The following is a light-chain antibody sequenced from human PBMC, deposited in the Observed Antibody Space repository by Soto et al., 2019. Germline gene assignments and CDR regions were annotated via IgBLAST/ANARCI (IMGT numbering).Light chain of an antibody. CDR1: QSLLHSNGYNY. J-gene: IGKJ3*01. V-gene: IGKV2-28*01. CDR2: LGS. Sequence: DIVMTQSPLSLPVTPGEPASISCRSSQSLLHSNGYNYLDWYLQKQGQSPQLLIYLGSNRASGVHDRFSGRGSGTDFTLKISRVEAEDVGVYYCMQALQTQFTFGPGTKVDIK. CDR3: MQALQTQFT.